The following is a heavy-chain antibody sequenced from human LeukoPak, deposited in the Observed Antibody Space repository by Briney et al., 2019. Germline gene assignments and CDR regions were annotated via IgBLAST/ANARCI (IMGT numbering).Heavy chain of an antibody. Sequence: ASVKVSCKASGYTFTSYGISWVRQAPGQGLEWMGWISAYNGNTNYAQKLQGRVTMTTDTSTSTAYMGLRSLRSDDTAVYYCARVSPYYDFWSGYYTDYWGQGTLVTVSS. V-gene: IGHV1-18*01. CDR2: ISAYNGNT. CDR1: GYTFTSYG. D-gene: IGHD3-3*01. J-gene: IGHJ4*02. CDR3: ARVSPYYDFWSGYYTDY.